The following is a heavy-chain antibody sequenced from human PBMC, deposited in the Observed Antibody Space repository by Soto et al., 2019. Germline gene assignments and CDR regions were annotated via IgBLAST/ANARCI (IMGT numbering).Heavy chain of an antibody. D-gene: IGHD2-15*01. CDR1: GGTFSSYA. CDR3: AAARAWWLSEYNWFDP. J-gene: IGHJ5*02. Sequence: QVQLVQSGAEVQKPGSSVKVSCKASGGTFSSYAISWVRQAPGQGREWMGGIIPIFGTANYAQKFQGRVTITAAESTSTAYMELSSLSSEDTAVYDCAAARAWWLSEYNWFDPWGQGTLVTVSS. V-gene: IGHV1-69*01. CDR2: IIPIFGTA.